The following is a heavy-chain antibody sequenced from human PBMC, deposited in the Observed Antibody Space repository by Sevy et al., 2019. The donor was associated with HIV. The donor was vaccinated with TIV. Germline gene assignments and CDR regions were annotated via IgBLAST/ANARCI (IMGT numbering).Heavy chain of an antibody. CDR3: TTSFHAYYYYYMDV. Sequence: GGSLRLSCAASGFTFSNAWMSWVRQAPGKGLEWVGRIKSKTDGGTTDYAAPVKGRFTISRDDSKNTLYLQMNSLKTEDTAVYYCTTSFHAYYYYYMDVWGKGTTVTVSS. J-gene: IGHJ6*03. D-gene: IGHD2-21*01. V-gene: IGHV3-15*01. CDR2: IKSKTDGGTT. CDR1: GFTFSNAW.